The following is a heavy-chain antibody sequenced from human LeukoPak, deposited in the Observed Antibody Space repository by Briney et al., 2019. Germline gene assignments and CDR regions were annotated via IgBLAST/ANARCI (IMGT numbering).Heavy chain of an antibody. CDR3: AKGSGTRRGYFDY. Sequence: PGGSLRLSCAASGFTFSSYGMHWVRQAPGKGLEWVSAISGSGGSTYYADSVKGRFTISRDNSKNTLYLQMNSLRAEDTAVYYCAKGSGTRRGYFDYWGQGTLVTVSS. J-gene: IGHJ4*02. CDR2: ISGSGGST. D-gene: IGHD3-10*01. V-gene: IGHV3-23*01. CDR1: GFTFSSYG.